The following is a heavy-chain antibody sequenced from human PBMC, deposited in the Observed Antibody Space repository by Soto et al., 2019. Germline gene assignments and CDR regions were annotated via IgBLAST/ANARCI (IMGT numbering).Heavy chain of an antibody. CDR1: GGSISSYY. V-gene: IGHV4-59*01. J-gene: IGHJ4*02. D-gene: IGHD3-22*01. Sequence: QVQLQESGPGLVKPSETLSLTCTVSGGSISSYYWSWIRQPPGKGLEWIGYIYYSGSTNYNPALTXRXXMSVDTAKNQFSLKLSSVTAAVTAVYDCARSDSRYWAQGTLVTVSS. CDR3: ARSDSRY. CDR2: IYYSGST.